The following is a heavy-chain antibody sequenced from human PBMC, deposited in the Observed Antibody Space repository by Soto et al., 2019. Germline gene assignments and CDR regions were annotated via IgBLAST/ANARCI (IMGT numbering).Heavy chain of an antibody. Sequence: SVKVSCKASGGTFSSYAISWVRQAPGQGLEWMGGIIPIFGTANYAQKFQGRVTITADESTSTAYMELSSLRSEDTAVYYCARDSLIVGATWSFDYWGQGTLVTVSS. J-gene: IGHJ4*02. CDR2: IIPIFGTA. D-gene: IGHD1-26*01. V-gene: IGHV1-69*13. CDR3: ARDSLIVGATWSFDY. CDR1: GGTFSSYA.